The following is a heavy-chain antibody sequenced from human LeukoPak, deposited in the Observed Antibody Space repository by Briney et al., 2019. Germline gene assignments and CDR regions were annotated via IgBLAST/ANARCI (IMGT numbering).Heavy chain of an antibody. D-gene: IGHD3-16*01. J-gene: IGHJ5*02. V-gene: IGHV4-59*12. CDR2: ISYSGST. Sequence: SETLSLTCTVSGGSINGYYWSWIRQPPGKGLEWIGYISYSGSTNYNPSLKSRVTISVDTKQFSLKLSSVTAADTAVYYCARDGGLRPFDPWGQGTLVTVSS. CDR1: GGSINGYY. CDR3: ARDGGLRPFDP.